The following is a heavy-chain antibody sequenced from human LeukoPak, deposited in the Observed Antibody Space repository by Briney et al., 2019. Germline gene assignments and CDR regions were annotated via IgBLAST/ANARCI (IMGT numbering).Heavy chain of an antibody. Sequence: GGSLRLSCAASGFTFSSYWMHWVRPAPGKGLEWVANIKPDESERYYVDSVKGRFTISRDNAWNSLYLQMNSLRVEDTGVYYCARDLGQASDDPTYNWNFGYWGEGTLVTVSS. CDR3: ARDLGQASDDPTYNWNFGY. D-gene: IGHD1-1*01. J-gene: IGHJ4*02. CDR1: GFTFSSYW. CDR2: IKPDESER. V-gene: IGHV3-7*01.